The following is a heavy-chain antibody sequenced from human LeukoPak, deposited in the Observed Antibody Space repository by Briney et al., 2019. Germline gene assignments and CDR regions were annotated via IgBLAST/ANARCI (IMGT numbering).Heavy chain of an antibody. V-gene: IGHV4-39*07. D-gene: IGHD6-6*01. Sequence: SETLSLTCTVSGGSISSSSYYWGWIRQPPGKGLEWIGEINHSGSTNYNPSLKSRVTISVDTSKNQFSLKLSSVTAADTAVYYCAREGQLVLNYYYYMDVWGKGTTVTVSS. J-gene: IGHJ6*03. CDR3: AREGQLVLNYYYYMDV. CDR1: GGSISSSSYY. CDR2: INHSGST.